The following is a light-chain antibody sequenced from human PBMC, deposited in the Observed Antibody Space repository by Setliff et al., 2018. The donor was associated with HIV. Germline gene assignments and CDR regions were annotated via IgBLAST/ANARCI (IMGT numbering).Light chain of an antibody. J-gene: IGLJ1*01. V-gene: IGLV2-23*01. Sequence: QSALTQPASVSGSPGQSITISCSGTRNDVERYDLVSWYQQHPGKAPKLMIYQASRRPSGVSNRFSASKSGNTASLTISGLQAEDEADYYCCSNTGSNTYVFGTGTKVTVL. CDR3: CSNTGSNTYV. CDR1: RNDVERYDL. CDR2: QAS.